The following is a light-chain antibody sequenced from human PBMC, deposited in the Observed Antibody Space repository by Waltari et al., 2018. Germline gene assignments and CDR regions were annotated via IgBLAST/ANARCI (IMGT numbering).Light chain of an antibody. V-gene: IGLV2-14*03. CDR3: SSYTASRLYV. Sequence: QSALTQPASVSGSPGQSITISCTGTSSDVGGYNYVSCYQQYPGKAPKLVIHDVSSPPSGTSDRFSGSKSGNPASLIISGLQADDEADYYCSSYTASRLYVFGTGTKVTVL. CDR1: SSDVGGYNY. CDR2: DVS. J-gene: IGLJ1*01.